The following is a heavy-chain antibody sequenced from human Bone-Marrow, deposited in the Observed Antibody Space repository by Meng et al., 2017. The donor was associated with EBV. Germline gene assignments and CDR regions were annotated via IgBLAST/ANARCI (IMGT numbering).Heavy chain of an antibody. J-gene: IGHJ5*02. CDR2: INHSGST. CDR1: GGSFSGYY. V-gene: IGHV4-34*01. CDR3: AREVYNWFDP. D-gene: IGHD6-6*01. Sequence: QVQRQQWGAGLLKPSEAPSLTCAVYGGSFSGYYWSWIRQPPGKGLEWIGEINHSGSTNYNPSLKSRVTISVDTSKNQFSLKLSSVTAADTAVYYCAREVYNWFDPWGQGTLVTVSS.